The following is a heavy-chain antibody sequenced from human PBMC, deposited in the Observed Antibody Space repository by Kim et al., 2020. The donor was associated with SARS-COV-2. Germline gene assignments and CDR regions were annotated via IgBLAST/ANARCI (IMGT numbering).Heavy chain of an antibody. D-gene: IGHD3-10*01. CDR3: AREGDGTGNNYCDY. CDR2: IHNDGKGP. J-gene: IGHJ4*02. CDR1: GFIFRNYW. V-gene: IGHV3-74*01. Sequence: GGSLRLSCAASGFIFRNYWMHWVRQGPGKGLEWVARIHNDGKGPSYADSVKGRFTMSRDNAKNTLYLEMNSLRAEDTAVYYCAREGDGTGNNYCDYWGQG.